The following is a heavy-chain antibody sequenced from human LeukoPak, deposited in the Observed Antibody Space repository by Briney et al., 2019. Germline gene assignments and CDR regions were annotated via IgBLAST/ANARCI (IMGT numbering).Heavy chain of an antibody. CDR2: INHSGST. D-gene: IGHD5-12*01. V-gene: IGHV4-34*01. Sequence: PSETLSLTCAVYGGSFSGYYWSWIRQPPGKGLEWIGEINHSGSTNYNPSLKSRVTISVDRSKNQFSLKLSSVTAADTAVYYCASSGYSGYDCFRWFDPWGQGTLVTVSS. CDR1: GGSFSGYY. J-gene: IGHJ5*02. CDR3: ASSGYSGYDCFRWFDP.